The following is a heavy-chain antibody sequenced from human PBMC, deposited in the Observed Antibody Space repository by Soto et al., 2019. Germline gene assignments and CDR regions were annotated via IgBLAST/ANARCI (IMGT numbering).Heavy chain of an antibody. J-gene: IGHJ4*02. D-gene: IGHD2-2*01. V-gene: IGHV3-48*02. CDR2: ISSSSIPI. Sequence: AGSLRSCFGASAFVVSSYSLNWFRQVAGEEMEVVLYISSSSIPIYYADSVKGRFTISRDNAKNSLYLQMNILRYEDTAVYYCARGHCSSTRCYAEELENDYWFQGTLFTVSS. CDR1: AFVVSSYS. CDR3: ARGHCSSTRCYAEELENDY.